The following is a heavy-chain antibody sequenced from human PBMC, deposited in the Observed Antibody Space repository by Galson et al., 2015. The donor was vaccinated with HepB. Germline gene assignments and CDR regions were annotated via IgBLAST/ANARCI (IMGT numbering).Heavy chain of an antibody. CDR3: MRAHCATSDCLPPY. D-gene: IGHD5/OR15-5a*01. Sequence: SLRLSCAASGFNFNIYTMTWVRQAPGKGLEWLSSINSNGYYIFYADSVKGRFTVSRDNAKNSLYLQINSLRDSDTAVYYCMRAHCATSDCLPPYWGQGTLVTVSS. J-gene: IGHJ4*02. V-gene: IGHV3-21*01. CDR1: GFNFNIYT. CDR2: INSNGYYI.